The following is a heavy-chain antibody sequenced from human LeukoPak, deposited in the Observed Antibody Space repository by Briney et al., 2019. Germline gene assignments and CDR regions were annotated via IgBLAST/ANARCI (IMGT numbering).Heavy chain of an antibody. CDR2: IYYTGST. CDR3: ARVYGAGYDFRGAFDI. J-gene: IGHJ3*02. Sequence: PSETLSLTCTVSGGSISSSSYYWGWIRQPPGKGLEWIGYIYYTGSTNYNPSPKSRVTISVDTSKNQFSLELSSVIAADTAVYYCARVYGAGYDFRGAFDIWGQGTMVTVSS. V-gene: IGHV4-61*05. D-gene: IGHD5-12*01. CDR1: GGSISSSSYY.